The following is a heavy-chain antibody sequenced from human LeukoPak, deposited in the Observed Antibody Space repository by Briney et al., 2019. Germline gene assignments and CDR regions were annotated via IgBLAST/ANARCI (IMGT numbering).Heavy chain of an antibody. CDR2: ISSNGGST. CDR1: GFTFSSYA. J-gene: IGHJ6*02. V-gene: IGHV3-64D*06. Sequence: GGSLRLSCSASGFTFSSYAMHWVRQAPGKGLEYVSAISSNGGSTYYADSVKGRFTISRDNSKNTLYLQMSSLRAEDTAVYYCVNEVGTYYYGTDVWGQGTTVTVSS. D-gene: IGHD1-1*01. CDR3: VNEVGTYYYGTDV.